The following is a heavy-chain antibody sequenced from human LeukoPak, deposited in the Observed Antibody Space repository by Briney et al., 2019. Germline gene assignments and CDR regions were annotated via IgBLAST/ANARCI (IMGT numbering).Heavy chain of an antibody. CDR3: ARTTLGEEK. CDR1: GFTFSSYW. V-gene: IGHV3-74*01. J-gene: IGHJ4*02. CDR2: ISGDGGTT. D-gene: IGHD3-16*01. Sequence: QPGGSLRLSCAASGFTFSSYWMHWVRQAPGKGLAWVSRISGDGGTTSYADSVKGRFTISRDNAKNTVYLQMNSLRAEDTAVYYCARTTLGEEKWGQGILVTVSS.